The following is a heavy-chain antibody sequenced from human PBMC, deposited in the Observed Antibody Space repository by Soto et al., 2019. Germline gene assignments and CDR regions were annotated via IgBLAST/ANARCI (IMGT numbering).Heavy chain of an antibody. Sequence: EVQLLETGGGLIQPGGSLRLSCLASGFTVTSNYMIWVRQPPGKGLEWVSTTFSGGSTNYADSVKGRFTMSRDNSKNTVYLQMNNLRVEDTAVYYCAKKPPSTIQGWAFGMDVWGQGTTVSVSS. D-gene: IGHD2-8*01. V-gene: IGHV3-53*02. CDR2: TFSGGST. CDR1: GFTVTSNY. CDR3: AKKPPSTIQGWAFGMDV. J-gene: IGHJ6*02.